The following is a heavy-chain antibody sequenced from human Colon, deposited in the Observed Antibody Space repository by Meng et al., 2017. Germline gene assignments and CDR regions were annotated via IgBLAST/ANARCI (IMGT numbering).Heavy chain of an antibody. V-gene: IGHV3-30*14. D-gene: IGHD4-17*01. Sequence: VQLVESEGGVAQPGRSLRLSCAVSGFMVNTYSMQWVRQAPGKGLEWVAVISDDNNKCYADSVKGRFTISRDNSKNTLFLQMNSLTAADSAIYYCARDHYGDSTTGGYFDYWGQGTLVTVSS. CDR1: GFMVNTYS. CDR3: ARDHYGDSTTGGYFDY. J-gene: IGHJ4*02. CDR2: ISDDNNK.